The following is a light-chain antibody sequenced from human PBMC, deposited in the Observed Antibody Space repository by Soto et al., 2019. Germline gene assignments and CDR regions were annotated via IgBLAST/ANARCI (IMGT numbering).Light chain of an antibody. CDR1: SSNIGGNS. Sequence: QSVLTQPPSVSAAPGQKVTISCSGSSSNIGGNSVSWYQQLPGTAPTLLIYDDNNRPSEIPDRFSGSKSGTSATLGITGFQTGDEADYYCGSWDSSLSAYVFGTGTKVTVL. CDR2: DDN. V-gene: IGLV1-51*01. J-gene: IGLJ1*01. CDR3: GSWDSSLSAYV.